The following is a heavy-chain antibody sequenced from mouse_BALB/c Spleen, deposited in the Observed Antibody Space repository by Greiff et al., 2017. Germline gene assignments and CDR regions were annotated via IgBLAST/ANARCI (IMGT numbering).Heavy chain of an antibody. Sequence: LQQPGAELVKPGASVKMSCKASGYTFTSYNMHWVKQTPGQGLEWIGAIYPGNGDTSYNQQFKGKATLTADKSSSTAYMQLSSLTSEDSAVYYCAREVLRPWFAYWGQGTLVTVSA. CDR3: AREVLRPWFAY. J-gene: IGHJ3*01. V-gene: IGHV1-12*01. CDR2: IYPGNGDT. D-gene: IGHD1-2*01. CDR1: GYTFTSYN.